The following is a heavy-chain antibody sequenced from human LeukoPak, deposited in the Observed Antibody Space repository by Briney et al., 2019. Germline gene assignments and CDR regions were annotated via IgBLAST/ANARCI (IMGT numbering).Heavy chain of an antibody. V-gene: IGHV1-3*03. CDR3: ARGPSKINSGYNLDY. CDR1: GYTFTSYA. CDR2: INAGNGNT. D-gene: IGHD3-22*01. Sequence: ASVKVSCKASGYTFTSYAMHWVRQAPGQRLEWMGWINAGNGNTKYSQEFQGRVTITRDTSASTAYMELSSLRSEDMAVYYCARGPSKINSGYNLDYWGQGTLVTVSS. J-gene: IGHJ4*02.